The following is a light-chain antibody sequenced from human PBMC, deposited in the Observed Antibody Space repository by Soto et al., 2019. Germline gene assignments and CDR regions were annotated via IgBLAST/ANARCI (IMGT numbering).Light chain of an antibody. CDR1: SSDFGGYKF. V-gene: IGLV2-8*01. CDR2: EVS. CDR3: SSYAGNNNVV. Sequence: QSALTQPPSASGSPGQSVTISCTGTSSDFGGYKFVSWYQQHPGKAPKLLIFEVSRRPSGVPDRFSGSKSGNTASLTVSGLQAEDEADYYCSSYAGNNNVVFGGGTKLTVL. J-gene: IGLJ2*01.